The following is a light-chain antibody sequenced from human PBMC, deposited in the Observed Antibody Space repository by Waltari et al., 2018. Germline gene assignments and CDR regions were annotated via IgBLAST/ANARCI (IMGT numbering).Light chain of an antibody. J-gene: IGLJ3*02. CDR2: VNSEGSH. CDR3: QTGGHGTWV. V-gene: IGLV4-69*01. Sequence: QLVLTQSPSASASLGASVKLTCTLSSGHSSNIIAWHQQQPEKGPQYLMKVNSEGSHSKGDEIPDRFSGSSSGAERYLTISSLQSEDEADYYCQTGGHGTWVFGGGTKLTVL. CDR1: SGHSSNI.